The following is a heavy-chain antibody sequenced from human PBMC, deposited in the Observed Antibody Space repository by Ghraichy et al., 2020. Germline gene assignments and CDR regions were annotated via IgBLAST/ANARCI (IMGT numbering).Heavy chain of an antibody. CDR1: GYTFTSYG. CDR2: ISAYNGNT. J-gene: IGHJ3*02. CDR3: ARFGGYDFWSGVPDAFDI. D-gene: IGHD3-3*01. V-gene: IGHV1-18*04. Sequence: ASVKVSCKASGYTFTSYGISWVRQAPGQGLEWMGWISAYNGNTNYAQKLQGRVTMTTDTSTSTAYMELRSLRSDDTAVYYCARFGGYDFWSGVPDAFDIWGQGTMVTVSS.